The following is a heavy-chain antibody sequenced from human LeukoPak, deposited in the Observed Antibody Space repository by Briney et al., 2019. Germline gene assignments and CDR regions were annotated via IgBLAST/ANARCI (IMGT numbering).Heavy chain of an antibody. D-gene: IGHD6-19*01. CDR1: GGTFSSYA. CDR2: IIPIFGTA. V-gene: IGHV1-69*13. J-gene: IGHJ6*02. CDR3: ARDLEQWLVRNGMDV. Sequence: SVKVSCKASGGTFSSYAISWVRQAPGQGLEWMGGIIPIFGTANYAQKFQGRVTITADESTSTAYMELSSLRSEDTAVYYCARDLEQWLVRNGMDVWGQGTTVTVSS.